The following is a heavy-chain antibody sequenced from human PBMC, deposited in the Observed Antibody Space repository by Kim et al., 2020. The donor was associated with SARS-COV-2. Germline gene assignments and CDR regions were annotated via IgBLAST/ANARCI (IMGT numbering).Heavy chain of an antibody. Sequence: GRFTISRDNSKNTLYLQMTGLRAEDTAVYYCARGGGLQFYLSKGDWYFDLWGRGTLVTVSS. D-gene: IGHD4-4*01. CDR3: ARGGGLQFYLSKGDWYFDL. V-gene: IGHV3-66*01. J-gene: IGHJ2*01.